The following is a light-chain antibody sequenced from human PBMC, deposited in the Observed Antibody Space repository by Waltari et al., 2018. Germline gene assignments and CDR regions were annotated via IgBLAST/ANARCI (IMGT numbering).Light chain of an antibody. CDR1: QSVSSSY. J-gene: IGKJ1*01. CDR3: QQYGRSGT. CDR2: GAS. V-gene: IGKV3-20*01. Sequence: EIVLTQSPGTLSLSPGERATLSCRASQSVSSSYLAWYQQKPGQAPRLLIYGASSRATGIPDRFSGGGSGTDFTLTISRLEPEDFAVYYCQQYGRSGTFGQGTKVEIK.